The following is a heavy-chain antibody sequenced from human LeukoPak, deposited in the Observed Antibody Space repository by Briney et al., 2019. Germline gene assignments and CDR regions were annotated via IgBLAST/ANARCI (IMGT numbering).Heavy chain of an antibody. D-gene: IGHD6-6*01. Sequence: PSQRLSLTCPVSGGSISRRSYYWGWIRQPAVKGREGIGRIYTSGSTNYNPSLKSRVTISVDTSKNQFSLKLSSVTAADTAVYYCARSAARSVAVYFDYWGQGTLVTVSS. CDR2: IYTSGST. CDR3: ARSAARSVAVYFDY. V-gene: IGHV4-61*02. CDR1: GGSISRRSYY. J-gene: IGHJ4*02.